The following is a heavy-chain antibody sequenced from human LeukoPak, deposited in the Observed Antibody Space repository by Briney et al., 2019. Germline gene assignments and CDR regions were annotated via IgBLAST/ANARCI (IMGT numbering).Heavy chain of an antibody. CDR1: GGSFSGYY. D-gene: IGHD4-11*01. J-gene: IGHJ6*02. CDR2: INHSGST. V-gene: IGHV4-34*01. CDR3: ARDYSNRLYGMDV. Sequence: SETLSLTCAVYGGSFSGYYWSWIRKPPGKGLEWIGEINHSGSTNYNPSLKSRVTISVDTSKNQFSLKLSSVTAADTAVYYCARDYSNRLYGMDVWGQGTTVTVSS.